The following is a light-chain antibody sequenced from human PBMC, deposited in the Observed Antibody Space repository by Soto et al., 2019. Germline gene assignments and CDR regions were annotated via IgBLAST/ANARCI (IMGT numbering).Light chain of an antibody. CDR1: QSVTSGY. J-gene: IGKJ1*01. CDR3: QEYGSTRT. Sequence: EIVLTQSPGTLSLSPGERATLSCRASQSVTSGYLAWYQQKPGQAPRLLIYGAYNRATGIPDRFSGSGSGTYFTLNISRLEPEDFAVYYFQEYGSTRTFGLGTKVEIK. CDR2: GAY. V-gene: IGKV3-20*01.